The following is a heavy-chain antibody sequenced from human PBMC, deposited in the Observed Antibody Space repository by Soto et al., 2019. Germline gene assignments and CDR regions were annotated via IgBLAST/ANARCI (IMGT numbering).Heavy chain of an antibody. V-gene: IGHV4-30-4*01. D-gene: IGHD3-3*01. CDR1: GGSISSGDYY. CDR3: ARRPGVFEYYYYYYGMDV. Sequence: QVQLQESGPGLVKPSQTLSLTCTVSGGSISSGDYYWSWIRQPPGKGLEWIGYIYYSGSTYYNPSLTSRVTISVDTSKNQFSLKLSSVTAADTAVYYCARRPGVFEYYYYYYGMDVWGQGTTVTVSS. J-gene: IGHJ6*02. CDR2: IYYSGST.